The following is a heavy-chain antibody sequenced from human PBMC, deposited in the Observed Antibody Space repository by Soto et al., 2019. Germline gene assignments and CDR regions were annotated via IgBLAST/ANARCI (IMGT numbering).Heavy chain of an antibody. J-gene: IGHJ4*02. Sequence: PGGSLRLSCAASGFTFSTYAMHWVRQAPGKGLDWVAAVSSDGGIKYFADSVKGRFTISRDNPKNTLSLQMSSLRADDTAIYFCAKGRMKLATAYYFDYWGQGTQVTVSS. CDR3: AKGRMKLATAYYFDY. CDR2: VSSDGGIK. CDR1: GFTFSTYA. V-gene: IGHV3-30*18.